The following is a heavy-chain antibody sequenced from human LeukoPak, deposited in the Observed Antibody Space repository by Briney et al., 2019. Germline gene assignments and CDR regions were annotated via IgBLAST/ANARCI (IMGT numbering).Heavy chain of an antibody. CDR1: GFTFSSYA. CDR2: ISWNSGSI. V-gene: IGHV3-9*01. J-gene: IGHJ4*02. D-gene: IGHD6-13*01. CDR3: AKEGSSWYGGFDY. Sequence: GRSLRLSCAASGFTFSSYAMHWVRQAPGKGLEWVSGISWNSGSIGYADSVKGRFTISRDNAKNSLYLQMNSLRAEDTALYYCAKEGSSWYGGFDYWGQGTLVTVSS.